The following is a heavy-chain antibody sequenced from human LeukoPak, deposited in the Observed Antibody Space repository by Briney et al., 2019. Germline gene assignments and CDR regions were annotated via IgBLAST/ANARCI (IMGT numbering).Heavy chain of an antibody. Sequence: GGSLRLSCSASGFTFSNYHMSWVRQAPGKGLEWVAKINQGGSEKYYVDSVKGRFTISRDNAKNLLYLQINSLRAEGPAVYYGARGGYYDSSGRILDPWGQGTLVTVSS. V-gene: IGHV3-7*05. CDR1: GFTFSNYH. D-gene: IGHD3-22*01. CDR3: ARGGYYDSSGRILDP. CDR2: INQGGSEK. J-gene: IGHJ5*02.